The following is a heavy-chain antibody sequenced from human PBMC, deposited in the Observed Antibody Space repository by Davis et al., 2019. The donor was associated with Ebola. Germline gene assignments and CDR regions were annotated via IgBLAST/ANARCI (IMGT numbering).Heavy chain of an antibody. Sequence: PSETLSLTCTVSGGSVSSGSYYWSWIRQPPGKGLEWIGYIYYTGSTNYNPSLKSRVTISADTSKNQFSLKLRSVTAADTAVYYCARRLFGAGVDPWGQGTLVTVSS. V-gene: IGHV4-61*01. CDR3: ARRLFGAGVDP. CDR2: IYYTGST. J-gene: IGHJ5*02. D-gene: IGHD3-10*01. CDR1: GGSVSSGSYY.